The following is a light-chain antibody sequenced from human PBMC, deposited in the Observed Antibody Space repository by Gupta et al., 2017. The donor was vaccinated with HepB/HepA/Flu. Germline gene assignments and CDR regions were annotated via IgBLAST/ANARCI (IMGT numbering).Light chain of an antibody. V-gene: IGKV2-40*01. CDR1: QSLLNSDDGNTY. J-gene: IGKJ2*01. CDR2: TLS. CDR3: WQRLEFPYT. Sequence: DIVMTQTPLSLPVTPGEPASISCRASQSLLNSDDGNTYLDWYLQKPGQSPHLLIYTLSSRASGVPDRVSGSGSGTDFTLKISWVDAEDVGVYYCWQRLEFPYTFGQGTKLQI.